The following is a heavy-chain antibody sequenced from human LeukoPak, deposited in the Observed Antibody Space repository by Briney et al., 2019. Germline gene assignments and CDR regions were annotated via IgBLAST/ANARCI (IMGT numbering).Heavy chain of an antibody. V-gene: IGHV3-23*01. CDR3: AKNGRSSMSPNWFDP. J-gene: IGHJ5*02. Sequence: GGSLRLSCAASGFTFSSYAVSWVRQAPGKGLEWVSAISGSGGSTYYADSVKGRFTISRDNSKNTLYLQMNSLRAEDTAVYYCAKNGRSSMSPNWFDPWGQGTLVTVSS. CDR1: GFTFSSYA. D-gene: IGHD6-6*01. CDR2: ISGSGGST.